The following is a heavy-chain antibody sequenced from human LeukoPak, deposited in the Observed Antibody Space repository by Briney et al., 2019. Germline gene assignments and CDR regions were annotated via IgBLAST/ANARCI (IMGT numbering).Heavy chain of an antibody. CDR3: VRELPPVVQYYFDH. CDR1: GLTFSDYG. CDR2: IWYDGSNI. Sequence: PGRSLRLSCAASGLTFSDYGMHWVRQAPGKGLEWVAAIWYDGSNIYYADSVKGRFTISRDNSRNTLYLQMNSLRAEDTAVYYCVRELPPVVQYYFDHWGPGTLVTVSS. J-gene: IGHJ4*02. V-gene: IGHV3-33*01. D-gene: IGHD2-21*01.